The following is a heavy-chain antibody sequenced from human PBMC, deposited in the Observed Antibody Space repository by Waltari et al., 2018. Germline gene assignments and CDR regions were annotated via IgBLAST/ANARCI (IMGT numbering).Heavy chain of an antibody. CDR3: AREKLMGEYIDY. CDR1: GFIFDHYW. Sequence: EVQLVESGGGSVQPGGSLRLSCAASGFIFDHYWMHWVRQAPGRGREWVSSINWNGGSTCYADSVRGRFTISRDNAKNSLYLQMNSLRADDTALYYCAREKLMGEYIDYWGQGTLVTVSS. J-gene: IGHJ4*02. CDR2: INWNGGST. V-gene: IGHV3-20*04. D-gene: IGHD2-15*01.